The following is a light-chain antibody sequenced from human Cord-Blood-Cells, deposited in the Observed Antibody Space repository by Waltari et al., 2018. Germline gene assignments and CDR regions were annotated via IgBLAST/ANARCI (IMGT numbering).Light chain of an antibody. CDR1: TGAVTSGYY. V-gene: IGLV7-43*01. J-gene: IGLJ1*01. CDR3: LLYYGGAYV. CDR2: STS. Sequence: QTVVTQEPSLTVSPGGTVTLTCPSSTGAVTSGYYPNWFQQKPGQAPTALIYSTSNKHSWTPARFSGSLLGGKAALTLSGVQPEDEAEYYCLLYYGGAYVFGTGTKVTVL.